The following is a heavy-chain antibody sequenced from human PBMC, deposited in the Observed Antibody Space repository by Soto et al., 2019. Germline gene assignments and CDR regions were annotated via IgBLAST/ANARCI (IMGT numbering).Heavy chain of an antibody. Sequence: PGESLKISCKGSGYSFTSYWIGWVRQMPGKGLEWMGIIYPGDSDTRYSPSFQGQVTISADKSISTAYLQWSSLKASDTAMYYCARRARDYYDSSGYMGGCAFDIWGQGTMVTVSS. CDR1: GYSFTSYW. CDR3: ARRARDYYDSSGYMGGCAFDI. D-gene: IGHD3-22*01. CDR2: IYPGDSDT. J-gene: IGHJ3*02. V-gene: IGHV5-51*01.